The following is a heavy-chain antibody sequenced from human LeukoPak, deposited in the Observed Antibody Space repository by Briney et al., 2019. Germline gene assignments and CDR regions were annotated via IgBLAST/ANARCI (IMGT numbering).Heavy chain of an antibody. Sequence: GGSLRLSCAASGYIFRRYWVSWVRQAPGKGLEWVANINEDGSQKNYVDSVKGRFIISRDNAKNSLYLQMNSLRDEDTAVYYCARAAPYYYDSSGYSAFDSWGQGTMVTVSA. CDR2: INEDGSQK. CDR1: GYIFRRYW. CDR3: ARAAPYYYDSSGYSAFDS. D-gene: IGHD3-22*01. V-gene: IGHV3-7*02. J-gene: IGHJ3*02.